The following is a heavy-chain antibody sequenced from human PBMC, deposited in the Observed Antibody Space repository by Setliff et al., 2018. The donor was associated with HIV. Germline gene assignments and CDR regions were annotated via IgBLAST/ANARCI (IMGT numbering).Heavy chain of an antibody. CDR2: IYHSGTT. CDR1: GYSISSGHY. Sequence: SETLSLTCAVSGYSISSGHYWGWIRQPPGKGLEWIGSIYHSGTTYDNPSLKSRVTISVDTSKNQFSLKLSSVTAADTAVYYCARGLLVWLGEFSGWDTTDPYYFDYWGQGTLVTVSS. CDR3: ARGLLVWLGEFSGWDTTDPYYFDY. D-gene: IGHD3-10*01. V-gene: IGHV4-38-2*01. J-gene: IGHJ4*02.